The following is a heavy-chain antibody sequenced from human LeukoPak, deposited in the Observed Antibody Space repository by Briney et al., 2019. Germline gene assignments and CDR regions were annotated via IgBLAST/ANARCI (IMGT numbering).Heavy chain of an antibody. V-gene: IGHV4-34*01. CDR2: INHSGST. CDR1: GGSFSGYY. J-gene: IGHJ4*02. Sequence: KPSETLSLTCAVYGGSFSGYYWSWIRQPPGKGLEWIGEINHSGSTNYNPSLKSRVTISVDTSKNQFSLKLSSVTAADTSVYYCARVVGNYGHYAQGNWGQGTLVTVSS. CDR3: ARVVGNYGHYAQGN. D-gene: IGHD4-17*01.